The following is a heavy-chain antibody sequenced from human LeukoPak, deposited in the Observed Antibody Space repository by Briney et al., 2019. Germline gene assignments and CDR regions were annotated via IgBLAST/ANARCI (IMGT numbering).Heavy chain of an antibody. CDR1: GFTFCDYA. Sequence: QTGGSLRLSCTASGFTFCDYAMSWFRQAPGKGLEWVGFIRSKAYGGTTEYAASVKGRFTISRDDSKSIAYLQMNSLKTEDTAVYYCTREGVVGATFDYWGQGTLVTVSS. CDR2: IRSKAYGGTT. CDR3: TREGVVGATFDY. D-gene: IGHD1-26*01. J-gene: IGHJ4*02. V-gene: IGHV3-49*03.